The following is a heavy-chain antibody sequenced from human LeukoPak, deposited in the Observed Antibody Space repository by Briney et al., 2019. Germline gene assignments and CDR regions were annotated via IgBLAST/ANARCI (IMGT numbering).Heavy chain of an antibody. J-gene: IGHJ5*02. D-gene: IGHD3-10*01. Sequence: PSETLSLTCTVSGGSISSSSYYWGWIRQPPGKGLEWIGEINHSGSTNYNPSLKSRVTISVDTSKNQFSLKLSSVTAADTAVYYCARHVHTPHYYGSGSYYNYNWFDPWGQGTLVTVSS. CDR2: INHSGST. V-gene: IGHV4-39*01. CDR1: GGSISSSSYY. CDR3: ARHVHTPHYYGSGSYYNYNWFDP.